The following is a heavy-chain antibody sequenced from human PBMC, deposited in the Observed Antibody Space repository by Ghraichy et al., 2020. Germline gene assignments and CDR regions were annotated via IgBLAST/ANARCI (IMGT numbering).Heavy chain of an antibody. J-gene: IGHJ6*02. CDR2: MNPNSGNT. V-gene: IGHV1-8*03. CDR3: ARAGGSGYYYYYYYYGMDV. CDR1: GYTFTSYD. Sequence: KVSCKASGYTFTSYDINWVRQATGQGLEWMGWMNPNSGNTGYAQKFQGRVTITRNTSISTAYMELSSLRSEDTAVYYCARAGGSGYYYYYYYYGMDVWGQGTTVTVSS. D-gene: IGHD3-3*01.